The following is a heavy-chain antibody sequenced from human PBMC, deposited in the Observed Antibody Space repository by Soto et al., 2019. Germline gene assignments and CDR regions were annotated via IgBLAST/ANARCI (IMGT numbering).Heavy chain of an antibody. D-gene: IGHD1-26*01. CDR3: AMSPYSVSYLAYFDY. CDR1: GFTFSSYG. CDR2: ISYDGSNK. Sequence: QVQLVESGGGVVQPGRSLRLSCAASGFTFSSYGMHWVRQAPGKGLEWVAVISYDGSNKYYADSVKGRFTISRDNSKNTLYLQMNSLRAEDTAVYYCAMSPYSVSYLAYFDYWGQGTLVTVSS. J-gene: IGHJ4*02. V-gene: IGHV3-30*03.